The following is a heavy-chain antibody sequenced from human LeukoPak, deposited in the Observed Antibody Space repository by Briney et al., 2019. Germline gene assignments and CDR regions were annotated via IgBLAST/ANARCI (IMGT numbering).Heavy chain of an antibody. Sequence: SETLSLTCTVSGGSISSYYWSWIRQPPGKGLEWIGYIYTSGSTNYNPSLKSRVTISVDTSKNQFSLKLSSVTAADTAVYYCARLGSSSSPYYYYYYMDVWGKGTTVTVSS. J-gene: IGHJ6*03. CDR2: IYTSGST. CDR3: ARLGSSSSPYYYYYYMDV. D-gene: IGHD6-6*01. CDR1: GGSISSYY. V-gene: IGHV4-4*09.